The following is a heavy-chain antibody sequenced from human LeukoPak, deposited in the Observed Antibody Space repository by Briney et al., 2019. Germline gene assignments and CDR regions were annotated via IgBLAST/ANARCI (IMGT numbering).Heavy chain of an antibody. Sequence: PGGSLRLSCAASGFTFSSYGMHWVRQAPGKGLEWVAVISYDGSNKYYADSVKGRFTISRDNSKNTLYLQMNSLRAEDTAVYYCARDEGQQLGEYYYYGMDVWGQGTTVTVSS. CDR2: ISYDGSNK. V-gene: IGHV3-30*03. J-gene: IGHJ6*02. CDR1: GFTFSSYG. CDR3: ARDEGQQLGEYYYYGMDV. D-gene: IGHD6-13*01.